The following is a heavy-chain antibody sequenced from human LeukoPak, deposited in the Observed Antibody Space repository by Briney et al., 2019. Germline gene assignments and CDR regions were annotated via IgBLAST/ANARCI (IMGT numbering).Heavy chain of an antibody. D-gene: IGHD6-13*01. Sequence: SETLSLTCTVSGDSFSSSDYCWAWIRQPPGKGLEWFGIIYYSGSTYYNPSLQSRVTISVDTSKNQFSLRVYSVSAADTAVYYCARDRQQLVRGDHFDYWGQGTLVTVSS. J-gene: IGHJ4*02. CDR2: IYYSGST. V-gene: IGHV4-39*07. CDR3: ARDRQQLVRGDHFDY. CDR1: GDSFSSSDYC.